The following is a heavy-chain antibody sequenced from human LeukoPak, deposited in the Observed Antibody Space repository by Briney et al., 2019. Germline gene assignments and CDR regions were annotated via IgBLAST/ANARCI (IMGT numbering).Heavy chain of an antibody. CDR3: ATTPGAYYYYHMDV. CDR1: GFTFSTYV. CDR2: ILCGGGGT. J-gene: IGHJ6*02. V-gene: IGHV3-23*01. D-gene: IGHD3-10*01. Sequence: GGSLRLSCAASGFTFSTYVMPWVRQAPGKGLEWVAAILCGGGGTYYTDSVKGRFTISRDNSKNTLYLQMNSLRAEDTAVYYCATTPGAYYYYHMDVWGQGTTVTVSS.